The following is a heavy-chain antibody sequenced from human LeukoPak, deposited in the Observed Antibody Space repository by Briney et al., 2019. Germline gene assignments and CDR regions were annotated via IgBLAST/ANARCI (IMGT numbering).Heavy chain of an antibody. CDR3: TTRIGYCSGGSCSAVDY. V-gene: IGHV3-15*01. J-gene: IGHJ4*02. Sequence: GGSQRLSCAASGYTYSNAWMSWVRQAPGKGVEWVGRIKSKTDGGTTDYAAPVKHKFTISRDDSKNTLYLQMNSLKTEDTAVYYCTTRIGYCSGGSCSAVDYWGQGTLVTVSS. CDR2: IKSKTDGGTT. CDR1: GYTYSNAW. D-gene: IGHD2-15*01.